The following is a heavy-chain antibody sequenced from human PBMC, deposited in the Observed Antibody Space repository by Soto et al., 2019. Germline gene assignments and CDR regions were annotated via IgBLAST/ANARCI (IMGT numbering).Heavy chain of an antibody. Sequence: SETLSLTCTVSGGSISSGGYYWSWIRQHPGKGLEWIGYIYYSGSTYYNPSLKSRVTISVDTSKNQFSLKLSSVTAADTAVYYCARGIFSYPFDYGGQGTLVTVSS. J-gene: IGHJ4*02. CDR1: GGSISSGGYY. V-gene: IGHV4-31*03. CDR3: ARGIFSYPFDY. D-gene: IGHD3-3*01. CDR2: IYYSGST.